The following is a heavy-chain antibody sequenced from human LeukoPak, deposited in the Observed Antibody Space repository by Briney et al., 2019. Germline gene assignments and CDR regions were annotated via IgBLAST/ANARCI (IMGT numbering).Heavy chain of an antibody. V-gene: IGHV3-30*18. CDR2: ISNDGSNI. Sequence: GGSLRLSCAASGFTFNNYGMHWVRQAPGKGLEWVAVISNDGSNIQYADSAKGRFTISRDNSKNTVYLQMNSLRSEDTAVYYCAKDPYRVIVATGNYLDPWGQGTLVTVSS. D-gene: IGHD2-21*01. CDR3: AKDPYRVIVATGNYLDP. CDR1: GFTFNNYG. J-gene: IGHJ5*02.